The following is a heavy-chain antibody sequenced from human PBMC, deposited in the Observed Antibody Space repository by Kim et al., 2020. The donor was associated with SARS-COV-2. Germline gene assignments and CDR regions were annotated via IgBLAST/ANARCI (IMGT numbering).Heavy chain of an antibody. D-gene: IGHD1-26*01. J-gene: IGHJ4*02. V-gene: IGHV3-11*05. Sequence: ADSGQGRFTISRDNAKNSLYLQMSSLRVADTAVYYCARVREGPTGSCFWDKWGQGTLVTVSS. CDR3: ARVREGPTGSCFWDK.